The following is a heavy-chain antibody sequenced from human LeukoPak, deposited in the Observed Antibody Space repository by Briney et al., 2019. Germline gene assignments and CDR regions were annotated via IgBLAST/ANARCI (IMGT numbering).Heavy chain of an antibody. J-gene: IGHJ4*02. V-gene: IGHV1-2*02. CDR1: GYTFTCYY. Sequence: ASVKVSCKASGYTFTCYYMHWVRQAPGQGLEWMGWINPNSGGTNYAQKFQGRVTMTRDTSISTAYMELSRLRSDDTAVYYCARDLRGSYYRYYFDYWGQGTLVTVSS. CDR2: INPNSGGT. CDR3: ARDLRGSYYRYYFDY. D-gene: IGHD1-26*01.